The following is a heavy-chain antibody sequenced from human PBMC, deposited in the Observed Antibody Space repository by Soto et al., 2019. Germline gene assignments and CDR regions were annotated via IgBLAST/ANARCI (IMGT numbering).Heavy chain of an antibody. D-gene: IGHD6-19*01. J-gene: IGHJ4*02. Sequence: QVQLVESGGGVVQPGRSLRLSCAASGFTFSSYGMHWVRQAPGKGLEWVAVIWYDGSNKYYADSVKGRFTISRDNSKNTLYLQMSSLRAEDTAVYYCARTKYSSGWYWVDYWGQGTLVTVSS. CDR3: ARTKYSSGWYWVDY. CDR2: IWYDGSNK. V-gene: IGHV3-33*01. CDR1: GFTFSSYG.